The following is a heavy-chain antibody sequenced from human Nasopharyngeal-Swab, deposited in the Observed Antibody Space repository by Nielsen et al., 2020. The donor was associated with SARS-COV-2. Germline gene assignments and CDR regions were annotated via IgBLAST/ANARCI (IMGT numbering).Heavy chain of an antibody. J-gene: IGHJ6*04. CDR1: GFTFDDYA. CDR2: ISWNSGSI. Sequence: SLTISCAASGFTFDDYAMHWVRQAPGKGLEWVSGISWNSGSIGYADSVKGRFTISRDNAKNSLYLQMNSLRAEDTALYYCAKDLEEYYGSGSYYTWGKGTTVTVSS. CDR3: AKDLEEYYGSGSYYT. D-gene: IGHD3-10*01. V-gene: IGHV3-9*01.